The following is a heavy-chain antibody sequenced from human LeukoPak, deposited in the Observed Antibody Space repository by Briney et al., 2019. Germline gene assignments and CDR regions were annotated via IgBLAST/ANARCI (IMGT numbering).Heavy chain of an antibody. CDR3: ARGLEYSYESSDYYYVGAFDI. Sequence: SETLSLTCTVSGGSISSSSYYWGWIRQPPGKGLEWIGSIYYSGSTTYNPSLKSRVTISVDTSKNQFSLKLSSVTAGDTAVYYCARGLEYSYESSDYYYVGAFDIWGQGTMVIVSS. V-gene: IGHV4-39*07. D-gene: IGHD3-22*01. CDR1: GGSISSSSYY. J-gene: IGHJ3*02. CDR2: IYYSGST.